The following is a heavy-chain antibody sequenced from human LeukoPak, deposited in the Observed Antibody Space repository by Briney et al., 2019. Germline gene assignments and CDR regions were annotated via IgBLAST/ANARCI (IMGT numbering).Heavy chain of an antibody. Sequence: PGGSLRLSCEASGFTISSYWMTWVRQAPGKGLEWVSYISSRGSNTNYADSVKGRFTISRDNAKNSLYLQMNSLRADDTAVYYCARNFDSSGYRFDYWGQGTLVTVSS. CDR2: ISSRGSNT. D-gene: IGHD3-22*01. CDR1: GFTISSYW. J-gene: IGHJ4*02. CDR3: ARNFDSSGYRFDY. V-gene: IGHV3-48*04.